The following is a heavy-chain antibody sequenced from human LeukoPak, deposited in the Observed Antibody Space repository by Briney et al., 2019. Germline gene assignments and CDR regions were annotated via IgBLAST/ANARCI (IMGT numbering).Heavy chain of an antibody. CDR2: IYYSGST. CDR1: GDSISSGDYY. Sequence: PSETLSLTCTVSGDSISSGDYYWSWIRQPPGKGLEWIGYIYYSGSTYYNPSLKSRVTISVDTSKNQFSLKLSSVTAADTAVYYCARVLYYYHSNTGPDFDYWGQGTLVTVSS. J-gene: IGHJ4*02. D-gene: IGHD3-22*01. CDR3: ARVLYYYHSNTGPDFDY. V-gene: IGHV4-30-4*01.